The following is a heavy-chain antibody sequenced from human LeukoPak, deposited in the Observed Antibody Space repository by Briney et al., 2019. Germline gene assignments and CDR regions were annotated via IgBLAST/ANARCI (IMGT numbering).Heavy chain of an antibody. V-gene: IGHV3-7*03. CDR1: GLTFSSYW. D-gene: IGHD3-3*01. CDR3: ASPLAYYDFWSGMTPAFDI. Sequence: SGGSLRLSCAASGLTFSSYWMSWVRQAPGKGLEWVANIKQDGSEKYYVDSVKGRFTISRDNAKNSLYLQMNSLRAEDTAVYYCASPLAYYDFWSGMTPAFDIWGQGTMVTVSS. J-gene: IGHJ3*02. CDR2: IKQDGSEK.